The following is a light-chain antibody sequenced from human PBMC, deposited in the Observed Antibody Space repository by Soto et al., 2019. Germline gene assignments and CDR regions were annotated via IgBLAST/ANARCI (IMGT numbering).Light chain of an antibody. CDR1: QSVSSSY. CDR2: GTS. CDR3: QQYSNSPPYT. Sequence: EIVLTQSPGTLSLSPGERATLSCRASQSVSSSYLAWYQQKPGQAPRLLMYGTSNRATGIPDRFSGSGSGTDFTLPISRLEPEDFAVYYCQQYSNSPPYTFGQGTKLEIK. V-gene: IGKV3-20*01. J-gene: IGKJ2*01.